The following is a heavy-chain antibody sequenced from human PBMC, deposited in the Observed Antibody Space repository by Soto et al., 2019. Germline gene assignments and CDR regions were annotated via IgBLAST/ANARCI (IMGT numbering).Heavy chain of an antibody. V-gene: IGHV3-48*02. CDR3: ARLGFCTDINCTDYFYYYAMDV. D-gene: IGHD2-8*02. CDR2: ISHRGTTI. CDR1: GFSSSSYA. J-gene: IGHJ6*02. Sequence: GGSLRLSCAASGFSSSSYAMNWVRQAPGKGLEWLSFISHRGTTIYYADSVKGRFTISRDNARNSLYLEMNSLRDDDTAVYCCARLGFCTDINCTDYFYYYAMDVWGQGTTVTVSS.